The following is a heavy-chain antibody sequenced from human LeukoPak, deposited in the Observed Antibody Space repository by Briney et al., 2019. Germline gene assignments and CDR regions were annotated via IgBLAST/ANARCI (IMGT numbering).Heavy chain of an antibody. CDR3: ASGGQIWIS. CDR1: GFTFSDYY. Sequence: GGSLRLSCAASGFTFSDYYMSWIRQAPGKGLEWVANIKQDGSEKNYVDPVKGRFTISRDNAKNSLYLQMNSLRAEDTAVYYCASGGQIWISWGQGTLVTVSS. V-gene: IGHV3-7*01. CDR2: IKQDGSEK. D-gene: IGHD5-18*01. J-gene: IGHJ5*02.